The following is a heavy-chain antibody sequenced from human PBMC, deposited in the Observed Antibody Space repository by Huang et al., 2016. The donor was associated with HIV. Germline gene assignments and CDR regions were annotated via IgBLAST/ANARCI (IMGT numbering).Heavy chain of an antibody. CDR1: GVSVTRSPWY. Sequence: QPRLQESGPGLVKLSETLSLTCTVSGVSVTRSPWYWVWVRQSPGKGLEWIESINYAGSTYYKSSLKSRLTTSLDPSKNQFSLKLTSVTAADTAVYFCARDIAIFGEPLDSWGQGTAVTVSS. D-gene: IGHD3-3*01. J-gene: IGHJ4*02. V-gene: IGHV4-39*01. CDR2: INYAGST. CDR3: ARDIAIFGEPLDS.